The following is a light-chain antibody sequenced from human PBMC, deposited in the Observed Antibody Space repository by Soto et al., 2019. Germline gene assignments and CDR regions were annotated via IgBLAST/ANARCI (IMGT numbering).Light chain of an antibody. V-gene: IGLV2-14*01. Sequence: QSALTQPASVSGSPGQSITISCTGTSGDIGAYNYVSWYQQHPYTAPKLLIYGVSDRPSGVSNRFSASKSGNTASLTISGLQAGDEADYYCSSYTSSTFYVFGTGTKLTVL. CDR2: GVS. CDR3: SSYTSSTFYV. CDR1: SGDIGAYNY. J-gene: IGLJ1*01.